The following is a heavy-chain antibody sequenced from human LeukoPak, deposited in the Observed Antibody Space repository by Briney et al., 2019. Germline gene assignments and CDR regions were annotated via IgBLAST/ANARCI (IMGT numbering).Heavy chain of an antibody. V-gene: IGHV4-4*07. CDR1: GGSISSYY. CDR2: IYPSGST. J-gene: IGHJ4*02. D-gene: IGHD6-19*01. CDR3: ATTSIAVAEFL. Sequence: SETLSLTCIVSGGSISSYYWSWIRRPAGKGLEWIGRIYPSGSTNYSPSLKSRVTMSVDTSKNQFSLKLSSVTAADTAVYYCATTSIAVAEFLWGQGTLVTVSS.